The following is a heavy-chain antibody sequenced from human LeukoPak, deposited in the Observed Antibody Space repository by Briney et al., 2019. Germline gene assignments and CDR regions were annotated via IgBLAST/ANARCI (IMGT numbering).Heavy chain of an antibody. CDR2: INPSGGST. D-gene: IGHD6-19*01. CDR1: GYTFTSYY. CDR3: ARGGSLAAAPHRYYFDY. J-gene: IGHJ4*02. V-gene: IGHV1-46*01. Sequence: ASVKVSCKASGYTFTSYYMHWVRQAPGQGLEWMGIINPSGGSTTYAQKFQGRVTMTRDTSTSAVYMELSSLRSEDTAVFYCARGGSLAAAPHRYYFDYWGQGTPVTVSS.